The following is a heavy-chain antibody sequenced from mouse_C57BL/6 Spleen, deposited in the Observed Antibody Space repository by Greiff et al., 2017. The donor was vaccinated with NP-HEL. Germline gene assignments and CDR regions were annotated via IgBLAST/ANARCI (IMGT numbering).Heavy chain of an antibody. CDR1: GYSITSGYY. D-gene: IGHD2-3*01. V-gene: IGHV3-6*01. CDR2: ISYDGSN. Sequence: EVQLVESGPGLVKPSQSLSLTCSVTGYSITSGYYWNWIRQFPGNKLEWMGYISYDGSNNYNPSLKNRISITRDTSKNQFFLKLNSVTTEDTATYYCARRDGYYEGYWGQGTSVTVSS. CDR3: ARRDGYYEGY. J-gene: IGHJ4*01.